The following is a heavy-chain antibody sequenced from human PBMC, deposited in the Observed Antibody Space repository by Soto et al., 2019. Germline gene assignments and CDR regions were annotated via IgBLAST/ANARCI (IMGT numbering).Heavy chain of an antibody. V-gene: IGHV4-34*01. CDR3: ARGDLYCSSTSCYTGYYYYGMDV. D-gene: IGHD2-2*02. Sequence: SETLSLTCAVYGGSFSGYYWSWIRQPPGKGLEWIGEINHSGSTNYNPSLKSRVTISVDTSKNQFSLKLSSVTAADTVVYYCARGDLYCSSTSCYTGYYYYGMDVWGQGTTVTVSS. CDR1: GGSFSGYY. CDR2: INHSGST. J-gene: IGHJ6*02.